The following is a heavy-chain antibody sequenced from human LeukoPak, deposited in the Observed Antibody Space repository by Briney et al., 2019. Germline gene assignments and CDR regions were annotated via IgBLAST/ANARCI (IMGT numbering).Heavy chain of an antibody. J-gene: IGHJ4*02. D-gene: IGHD2-21*02. V-gene: IGHV3-23*01. CDR1: GFTFSSYA. CDR2: ISGSGGST. CDR3: AEEPKHIVVVTAIRY. Sequence: GGSLRLSCAASGFTFSSYAMSWVRQAPGKGLEWVSAISGSGGSTYYADSVKGRFTISRDNSKNTLYLQMNSLRAEDTAVYYCAEEPKHIVVVTAIRYWGQGTLVTVSS.